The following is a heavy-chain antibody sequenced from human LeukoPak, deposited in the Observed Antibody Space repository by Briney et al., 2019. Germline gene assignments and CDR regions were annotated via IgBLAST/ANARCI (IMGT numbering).Heavy chain of an antibody. Sequence: GGSLRLSCAASGFTFDDYGMSWVRQAPGKGLEWVSGINWNGGSTGYADSVKGRFTISRDNAKNSLYLQMNSLRAEDTAVYYCARVRVPAAAYYYYYYMDVWGKGTTVTISS. D-gene: IGHD2-2*01. CDR3: ARVRVPAAAYYYYYYMDV. CDR1: GFTFDDYG. CDR2: INWNGGST. J-gene: IGHJ6*03. V-gene: IGHV3-20*04.